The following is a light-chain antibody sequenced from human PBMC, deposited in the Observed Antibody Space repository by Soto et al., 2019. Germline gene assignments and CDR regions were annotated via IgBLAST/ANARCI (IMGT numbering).Light chain of an antibody. V-gene: IGKV3-15*01. CDR3: QQYNNWWT. J-gene: IGKJ1*01. CDR1: QSVNRN. CDR2: AAS. Sequence: MTQSPSTLSASVGDRVTITCRASQSVNRNLAWYQQKPGQAPRLLIYAASTRATGIPARFSGSGSETEFTLTISSLQSEDFAIYYCQQYNNWWTFGQGTKVEI.